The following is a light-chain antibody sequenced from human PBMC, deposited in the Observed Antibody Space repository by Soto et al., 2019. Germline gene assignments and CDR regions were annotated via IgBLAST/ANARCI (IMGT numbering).Light chain of an antibody. Sequence: DIQMTQSPSTLSASVGERVTIACRASQSISTWLAWYQQKPGKAPNLLIYDASSLRSGVPSRFSGSGSGTEFTLTISSLQPDDFATYYCQQYNSYSYTFGQGTKVDIK. CDR1: QSISTW. CDR2: DAS. CDR3: QQYNSYSYT. V-gene: IGKV1-5*01. J-gene: IGKJ2*01.